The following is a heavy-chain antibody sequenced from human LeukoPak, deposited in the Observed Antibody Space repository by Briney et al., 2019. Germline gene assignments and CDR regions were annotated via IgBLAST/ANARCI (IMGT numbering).Heavy chain of an antibody. CDR1: GFTFSSYA. CDR3: ARVEVRGVIVY. CDR2: ISYDGSNK. D-gene: IGHD3-10*01. V-gene: IGHV3-30-3*01. Sequence: GGSLRLSCAASGFTFSSYAMHWVRQAPGKGLEWVAVISYDGSNKYYADSVKGRFTISRDNSKNTLYLQMNSLRAEDTAVYYCARVEVRGVIVYWGQGTLVTVSS. J-gene: IGHJ4*02.